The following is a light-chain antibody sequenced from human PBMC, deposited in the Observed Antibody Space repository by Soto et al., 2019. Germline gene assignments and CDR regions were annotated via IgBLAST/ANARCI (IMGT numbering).Light chain of an antibody. J-gene: IGKJ4*01. CDR1: QSISSSY. V-gene: IGKV3-15*01. CDR2: GAS. Sequence: EILMTQSPATLSVSGGERATLSCRASQSISSSYLAWYQQKPGQAPRLLIYGASTRATGIPARFSGSGSGTEFTLTISNLQSEALAVYYCQQYNNWPPLTFGGGTKVEI. CDR3: QQYNNWPPLT.